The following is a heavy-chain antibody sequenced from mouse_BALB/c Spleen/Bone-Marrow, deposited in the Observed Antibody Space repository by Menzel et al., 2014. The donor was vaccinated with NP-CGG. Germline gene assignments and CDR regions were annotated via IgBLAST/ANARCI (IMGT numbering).Heavy chain of an antibody. CDR2: ISSGSSTI. CDR1: GFTFSSFG. V-gene: IGHV5-17*02. CDR3: AREATVVAIDYFDY. Sequence: EVKLVESGGGLVQPGGSRKLSCAASGFTFSSFGMHWVRQAPEKGLEWVAYISSGSSTIYYADTVKGRFTISRDNPKNTLFLQMTSLRSEDTAMYYCAREATVVAIDYFDYWGQGTTLTVSS. D-gene: IGHD1-1*01. J-gene: IGHJ2*01.